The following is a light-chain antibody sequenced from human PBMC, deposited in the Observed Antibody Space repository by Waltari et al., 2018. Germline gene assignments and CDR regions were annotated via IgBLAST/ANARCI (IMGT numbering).Light chain of an antibody. CDR3: QQYDNRPLT. CDR1: QSVSSN. Sequence: SVSPGERVTLSCRASQSVSSNLAWYQQKPGRAPRLLIYGASTRATGLAARFSGSGSGTEFTLTISSLQSEDFALYYCQQYDNRPLTFGGGTKVQIK. CDR2: GAS. V-gene: IGKV3-15*01. J-gene: IGKJ4*01.